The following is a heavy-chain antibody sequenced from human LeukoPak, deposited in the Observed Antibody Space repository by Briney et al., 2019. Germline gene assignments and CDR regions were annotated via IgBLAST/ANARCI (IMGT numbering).Heavy chain of an antibody. CDR2: INGDGSST. V-gene: IGHV3-74*01. Sequence: GGSLRLSCATSGFTFSNYWMHWVRQVPGKGLVWVSRINGDGSSTRNADSVKGRFTISRDNAKNTLYLQMNSLGVEDTAVYYCVRGGPSTWSWGQGTLVTVSS. CDR1: GFTFSNYW. J-gene: IGHJ5*01. CDR3: VRGGPSTWS.